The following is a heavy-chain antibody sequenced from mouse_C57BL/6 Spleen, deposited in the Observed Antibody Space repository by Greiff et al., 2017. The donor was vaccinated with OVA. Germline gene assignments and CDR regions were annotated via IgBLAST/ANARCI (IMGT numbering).Heavy chain of an antibody. V-gene: IGHV1-69*01. Sequence: QVQLQQPGAELVMPGASVKLSCKASGYTFTSYWMHWVKQRPGQGLEWIGEIDPSDSYTNYNQKFKGKSTLTVDKSSSTAYMQLSSLTSEDSAVYDCARRNYKGNYFDYWGQGTTLTVSS. D-gene: IGHD2-12*01. CDR1: GYTFTSYW. CDR3: ARRNYKGNYFDY. J-gene: IGHJ2*01. CDR2: IDPSDSYT.